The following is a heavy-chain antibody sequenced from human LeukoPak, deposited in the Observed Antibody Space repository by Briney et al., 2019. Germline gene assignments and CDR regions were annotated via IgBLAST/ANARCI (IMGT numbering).Heavy chain of an antibody. CDR3: AKDLTADFGGDFDP. J-gene: IGHJ5*02. Sequence: GGSLRLSCAASGFTFSNHGMHWVRQAPGKGLEWVALIKFDGSHKYYADSVKGRFTISRDNSKSTLYLQMNSLRAEDTALYYCAKDLTADFGGDFDPWGQGTLVTVSS. D-gene: IGHD3-10*01. CDR2: IKFDGSHK. V-gene: IGHV3-30*02. CDR1: GFTFSNHG.